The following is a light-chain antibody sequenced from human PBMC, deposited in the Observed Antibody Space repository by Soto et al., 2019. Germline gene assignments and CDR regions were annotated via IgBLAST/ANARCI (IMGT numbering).Light chain of an antibody. CDR2: DNN. J-gene: IGLJ3*02. Sequence: QSVLTQPPSVSGVPGQRVTISCTGSSSNFALGYDVHWYQQLPGTAPKLLIYDNNKRPSGIPDRFSGSKSGTSATLGITGLQTGDEADYYCGTWDSSLSAGMFGGGTKVTVL. CDR3: GTWDSSLSAGM. CDR1: SSNFALGYD. V-gene: IGLV1-51*01.